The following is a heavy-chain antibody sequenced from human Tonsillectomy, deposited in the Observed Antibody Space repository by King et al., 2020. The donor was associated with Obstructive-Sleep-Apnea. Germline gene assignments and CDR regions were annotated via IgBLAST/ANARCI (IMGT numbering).Heavy chain of an antibody. CDR2: IIVSGTT. CDR1: GGSFSGHR. Sequence: VQLQQWGAGLLKPSETLSLTCAVFGGSFSGHRWSWIRQSPGKGLQWIGEIIVSGTTNYNPSPRSRVTISLDTSKNQFSLKLNSVTAADTAVYYCARRDDYWGQGTLVTVSS. V-gene: IGHV4-34*12. CDR3: ARRDDY. J-gene: IGHJ4*02.